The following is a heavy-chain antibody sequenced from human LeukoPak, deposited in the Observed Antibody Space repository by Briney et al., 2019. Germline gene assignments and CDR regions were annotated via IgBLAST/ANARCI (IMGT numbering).Heavy chain of an antibody. CDR3: ARDPLIAAADY. D-gene: IGHD6-13*01. V-gene: IGHV4-4*08. J-gene: IGHJ4*02. Sequence: PSETLSLTCTVSGGSISSYYWSWIRQPPGKGLEWIGYIYYSGSTNYNPSLKSRVTISVDTSKNQFSLKLSSVTAADTAVYYCARDPLIAAADYWGQGTLVTVSS. CDR2: IYYSGST. CDR1: GGSISSYY.